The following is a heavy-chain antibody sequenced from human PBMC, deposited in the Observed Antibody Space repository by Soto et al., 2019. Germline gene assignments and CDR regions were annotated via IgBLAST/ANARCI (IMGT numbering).Heavy chain of an antibody. Sequence: QLQLQESGPGLVKPSQTLSLTCAVSGGSISSGGYSWSWIRQPPGKGLAWIGYIYHSGSTSYNPSLKRRATISVDRSKTQFSLTLSSVTAAHTAVYYCATVPAPWGQGTLVTVSS. J-gene: IGHJ5*02. CDR1: GGSISSGGYS. CDR2: IYHSGST. CDR3: ATVPAP. V-gene: IGHV4-30-2*01.